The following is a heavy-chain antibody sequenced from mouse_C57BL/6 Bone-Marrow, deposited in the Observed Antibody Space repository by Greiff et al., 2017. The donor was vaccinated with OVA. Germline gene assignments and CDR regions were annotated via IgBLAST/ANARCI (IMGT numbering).Heavy chain of an antibody. J-gene: IGHJ2*01. CDR3: ARLR. CDR1: GFTFSDYY. Sequence: DVKLVESGGGLVQPGGSLKLSCAASGFTFSDYYMYWVRQTPEKRLEWVAYISNGGGSTYYPDTVKGRFTISRDNAKNTLYLQMSRLKSEDTAMYYCARLRRGQGTTLTVSS. CDR2: ISNGGGST. V-gene: IGHV5-12*01. D-gene: IGHD1-1*01.